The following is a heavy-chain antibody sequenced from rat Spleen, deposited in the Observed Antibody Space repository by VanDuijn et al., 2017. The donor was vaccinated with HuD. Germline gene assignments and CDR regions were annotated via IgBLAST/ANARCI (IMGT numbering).Heavy chain of an antibody. CDR3: TRGAYTTESQYSNWFAY. V-gene: IGHV3-1*01. Sequence: EVQLQESGPGLVKPSQSLSLTCSVTGYYITSNYWRWIRKFLGNKLEWIGHISYSGSSSYKQALKSRISITRDTSKNQFFLQLNSVTTEDTATYYCTRGAYTTESQYSNWFAYWGQGTLVTVSS. D-gene: IGHD1-6*01. J-gene: IGHJ3*01. CDR2: ISYSGSS. CDR1: GYYITSNY.